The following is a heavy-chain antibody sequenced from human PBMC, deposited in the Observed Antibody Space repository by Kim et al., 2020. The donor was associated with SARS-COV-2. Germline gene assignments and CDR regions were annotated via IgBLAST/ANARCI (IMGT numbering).Heavy chain of an antibody. CDR2: FYPEDGET. D-gene: IGHD6-19*01. Sequence: ASVKVSCKVSGYTLTELSMHWVRQAPGKGLEWMGGFYPEDGETIYAQKFQGRVTMTEDTSTDTAYMELSSLRSEDTAVYYCATDRDAVAGFDYWGQGTLVTVSS. V-gene: IGHV1-24*01. CDR3: ATDRDAVAGFDY. J-gene: IGHJ4*02. CDR1: GYTLTELS.